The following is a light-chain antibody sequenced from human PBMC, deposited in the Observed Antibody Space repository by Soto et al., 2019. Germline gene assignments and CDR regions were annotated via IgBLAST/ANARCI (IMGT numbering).Light chain of an antibody. J-gene: IGLJ3*02. CDR1: SGDVGAYTN. CDR2: DVS. V-gene: IGLV2-14*03. CDR3: SSYTSSTTLV. Sequence: QSALTQPASVSGSPGQSITISCTGTSGDVGAYTNVSWYQQHPGKAPKLMIFDVSHRPSGVSHRFSGSKSGNTASLTISGLQAEDEADYYCSSYTSSTTLVFGGGTKLTVL.